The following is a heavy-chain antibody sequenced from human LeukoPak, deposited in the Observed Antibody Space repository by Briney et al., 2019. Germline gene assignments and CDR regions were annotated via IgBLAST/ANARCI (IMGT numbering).Heavy chain of an antibody. V-gene: IGHV1-18*01. D-gene: IGHD1-26*01. Sequence: GASVKVSCKASGYTFTSYGISWVRQAPGQGLEWMGWISAYNGNTNYAQKLQGRVTMTTDTSTSTAYMELRSLRSDDTAVYYFAREELSGSYLPPRFDYWGQGTLVTVSS. CDR2: ISAYNGNT. J-gene: IGHJ4*02. CDR1: GYTFTSYG. CDR3: AREELSGSYLPPRFDY.